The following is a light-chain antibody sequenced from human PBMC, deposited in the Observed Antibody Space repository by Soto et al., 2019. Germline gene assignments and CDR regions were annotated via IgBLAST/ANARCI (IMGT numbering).Light chain of an antibody. J-gene: IGLJ1*01. V-gene: IGLV2-11*01. Sequence: QSAPTQPRSVSGSPGQSVTITCTGTSSDVGGYNFVSWYQQHPGKVPKLMIYDVYIRPSGVPDRFSGSKSGITASLTISGLQAEDEADYFCCSYVGTDSSFVFGSGTKVTVL. CDR3: CSYVGTDSSFV. CDR2: DVY. CDR1: SSDVGGYNF.